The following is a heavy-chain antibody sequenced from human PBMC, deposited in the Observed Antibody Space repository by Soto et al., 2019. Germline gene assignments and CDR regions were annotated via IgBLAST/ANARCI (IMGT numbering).Heavy chain of an antibody. CDR1: GGTLSRSA. Sequence: SVKVSCKASGGTLSRSAISWVRQAPGQKLEWMGGIIPIFGPAIYAQKFQGRVTITADESTRTAYMNLSSLTSEDTAVYYCGTGSSWTKVEYWGQGTLVTVSS. J-gene: IGHJ4*02. V-gene: IGHV1-69*13. CDR3: GTGSSWTKVEY. D-gene: IGHD6-13*01. CDR2: IIPIFGPA.